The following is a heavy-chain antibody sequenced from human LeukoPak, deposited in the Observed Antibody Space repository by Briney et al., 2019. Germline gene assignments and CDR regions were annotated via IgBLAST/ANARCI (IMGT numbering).Heavy chain of an antibody. D-gene: IGHD1-7*01. CDR2: IYYSGST. J-gene: IGHJ5*02. CDR3: ARGGTRFDP. Sequence: SETLSLTCTVSGGSISSYYWSWIRQPPGKGLEWIGYIYYSGSTNYNPSLKSRVTMSVDTSKNQFSLKLTSVTAADTAVYYCARGGTRFDPWGQGTLDTVSS. CDR1: GGSISSYY. V-gene: IGHV4-59*12.